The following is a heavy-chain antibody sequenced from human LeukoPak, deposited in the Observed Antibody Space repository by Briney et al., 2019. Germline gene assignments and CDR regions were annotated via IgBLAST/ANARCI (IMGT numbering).Heavy chain of an antibody. D-gene: IGHD3-3*01. V-gene: IGHV3-64*01. CDR3: ARGGITIFGVVFDY. CDR1: GFTFSSYA. J-gene: IGHJ4*02. Sequence: GGSLRLSCAASGFTFSSYAMHWVRQAPGKGLEYVSAISSNGGSTYYANSVKGRFTISRDNSKNTLYLQMGSLRAEDMAVYYCARGGITIFGVVFDYWGQGTLVTVSS. CDR2: ISSNGGST.